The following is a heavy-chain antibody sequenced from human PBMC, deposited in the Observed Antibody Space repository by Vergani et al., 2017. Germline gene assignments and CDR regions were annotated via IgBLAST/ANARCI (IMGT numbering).Heavy chain of an antibody. V-gene: IGHV1-69*06. CDR2: IIPIFGTA. D-gene: IGHD6-13*01. Sequence: QVQLVQSGAEVKKPGSSVKVSCKASGGTFSSYAISWVRQAPGQGLEWMGGIIPIFGTANYAQKFQGRVTITADKSTGTAYMELSSRRSEDTAVYYCARLLKVAAAGSGAFDIWGQGTMVTVSS. CDR1: GGTFSSYA. CDR3: ARLLKVAAAGSGAFDI. J-gene: IGHJ3*02.